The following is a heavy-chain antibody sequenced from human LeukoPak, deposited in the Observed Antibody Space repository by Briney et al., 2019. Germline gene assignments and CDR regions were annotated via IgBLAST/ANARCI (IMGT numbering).Heavy chain of an antibody. CDR3: ARDQGGSSWYQTDY. V-gene: IGHV3-21*01. CDR2: ISSSSSYI. Sequence: GGSLRLSCAASGFTLSSYSMNWVRQAPGKGLEWVSSISSSSSYIYYADSVKGRFTISRDNAKNSLYLQMNSLRAEDTAVYYCARDQGGSSWYQTDYWGQGTLVTVSS. CDR1: GFTLSSYS. D-gene: IGHD6-13*01. J-gene: IGHJ4*02.